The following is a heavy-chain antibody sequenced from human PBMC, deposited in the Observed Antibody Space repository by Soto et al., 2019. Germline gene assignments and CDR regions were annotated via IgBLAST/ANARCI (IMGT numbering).Heavy chain of an antibody. D-gene: IGHD3-3*01. V-gene: IGHV4-30-2*01. Sequence: QLQLQESGSGLVKPSQTLSLTCAVSGGSISSGGYSWSWIRQPPGKGLEWIGYIYHSGSTYYNPSLKSRVTISVDRSKNQFSLKLSSVTAADTAVYYCAREGGQGDVWSGGIDVWGQGTTVTVSS. J-gene: IGHJ6*02. CDR2: IYHSGST. CDR3: AREGGQGDVWSGGIDV. CDR1: GGSISSGGYS.